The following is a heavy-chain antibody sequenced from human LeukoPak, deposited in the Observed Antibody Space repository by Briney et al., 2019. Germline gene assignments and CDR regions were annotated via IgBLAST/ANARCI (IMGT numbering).Heavy chain of an antibody. D-gene: IGHD3-10*01. CDR3: AKEGYYGSGTYSHCEH. CDR1: GFNFDDYA. J-gene: IGHJ1*01. Sequence: GRSLRLSCVASGFNFDDYARDWVRQAPGKGLEWVSGIDWNSGIIDYADSVKGRFTISRDNAKNSLYLQMNSLRAEDTALYYCAKEGYYGSGTYSHCEHWGQGTLVTVSS. V-gene: IGHV3-9*01. CDR2: IDWNSGII.